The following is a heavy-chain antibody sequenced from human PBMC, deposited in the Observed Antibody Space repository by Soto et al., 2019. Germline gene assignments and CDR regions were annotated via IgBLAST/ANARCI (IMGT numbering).Heavy chain of an antibody. CDR1: GGTFSSYA. J-gene: IGHJ5*02. Sequence: GXSVKVSYNASGGTFSSYAISLVRHAPGQGLEWMGGIIPIFGTANYAQKFQGRVTITADESTSTAYMELSSLRSEDTAVYYCAGSPVAGTFWFDPWGQGTLVTVSS. CDR3: AGSPVAGTFWFDP. CDR2: IIPIFGTA. D-gene: IGHD6-19*01. V-gene: IGHV1-69*01.